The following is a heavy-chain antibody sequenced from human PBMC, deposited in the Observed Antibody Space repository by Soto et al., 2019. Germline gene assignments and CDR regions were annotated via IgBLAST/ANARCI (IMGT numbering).Heavy chain of an antibody. CDR1: GGTFTSYA. CDR2: IIPIFGTA. V-gene: IGHV1-69*13. J-gene: IGHJ6*02. CDR3: ARVSGQRVRNYYYYYGMDV. D-gene: IGHD6-6*01. Sequence: SVKVSCKASGGTFTSYALRWVRQAPGQGLEWMGGIIPIFGTANYAQKFQGRVTITADHSTSTAYMELSSLRSEDTAVYYCARVSGQRVRNYYYYYGMDVWGQGTTVTVSS.